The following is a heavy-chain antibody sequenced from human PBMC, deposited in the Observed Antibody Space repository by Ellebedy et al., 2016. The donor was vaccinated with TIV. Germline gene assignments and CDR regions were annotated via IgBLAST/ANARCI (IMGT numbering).Heavy chain of an antibody. CDR1: GFTFSAYS. V-gene: IGHV3-21*01. Sequence: PGGSLRLSCVASGFTFSAYSMNWVRQAPGKGLEWVSSIDDDSSDLFYTDSVKGRFTISRDNAKNSLYLQMSSLRAEDTAVYYCARDLRGAARGDSWGQGTLVTVSS. D-gene: IGHD6-6*01. CDR3: ARDLRGAARGDS. J-gene: IGHJ5*01. CDR2: IDDDSSDL.